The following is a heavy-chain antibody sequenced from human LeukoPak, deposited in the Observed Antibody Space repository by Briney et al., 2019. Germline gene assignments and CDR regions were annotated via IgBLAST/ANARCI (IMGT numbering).Heavy chain of an antibody. D-gene: IGHD1-14*01. CDR2: ISYDGSNK. CDR1: GFTFSSYG. J-gene: IGHJ6*03. Sequence: GRSLRLSCAASGFTFSSYGMQWVRQAPGKGLEWVAVISYDGSNKYYADSVKGRFTISRDNSKNTLYLQMNSLRAEDTAVYYCAKDAEPYYYYYYMDVWGKGTTVTVSS. V-gene: IGHV3-30*18. CDR3: AKDAEPYYYYYYMDV.